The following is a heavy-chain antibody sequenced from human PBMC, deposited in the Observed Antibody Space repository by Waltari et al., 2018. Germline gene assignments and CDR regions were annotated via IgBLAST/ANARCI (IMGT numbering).Heavy chain of an antibody. CDR2: IIPILGIA. CDR1: GGTFSSST. CDR3: ARAGSGWSHWYFDL. D-gene: IGHD6-19*01. V-gene: IGHV1-69*02. J-gene: IGHJ2*01. Sequence: QVQLVQSGAEVKKPGSSVKVSCKASGGTFSSSTISWVRQAPGQGLEWMGRIIPILGIANYAQKFQGRVTITADKSTSTAYMELSSLRSEDTAVYYCARAGSGWSHWYFDLWGRGTLVTVSS.